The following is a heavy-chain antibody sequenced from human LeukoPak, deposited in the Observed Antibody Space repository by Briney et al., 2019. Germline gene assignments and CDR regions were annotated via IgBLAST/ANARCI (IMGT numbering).Heavy chain of an antibody. CDR1: GGSISSGSYY. D-gene: IGHD2-2*01. J-gene: IGHJ5*02. CDR2: IYTSGST. V-gene: IGHV4-61*02. CDR3: ARGVVPAVNWFDP. Sequence: KSSETLSLTCTVSGGSISSGSYYWSWIRQPAGKGLEWIGRIYTSGSTNYNPSLKSRVTISVDTSKNQFSLKLSSVTAADTAVYYCARGVVPAVNWFDPWGQGTLVTVSS.